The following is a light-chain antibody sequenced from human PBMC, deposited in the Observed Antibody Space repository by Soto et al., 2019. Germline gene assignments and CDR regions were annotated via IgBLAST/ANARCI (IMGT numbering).Light chain of an antibody. J-gene: IGKJ1*01. CDR3: QQTYTFPWS. CDR2: AAS. CDR1: QSISSS. Sequence: DLQMTQSPSSLSASIGDRVTITCRASQSISSSLNWYQQKSGKAPKVLIYAASNLQSGVPSRFSGSGSGTDFTLTISSLQPGDFAAYYCQQTYTFPWSFGQGTKVENK. V-gene: IGKV1-39*01.